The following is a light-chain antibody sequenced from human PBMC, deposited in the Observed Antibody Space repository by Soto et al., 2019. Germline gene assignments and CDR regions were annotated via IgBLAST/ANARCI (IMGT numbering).Light chain of an antibody. CDR3: QQSFGTPFT. J-gene: IGKJ5*01. CDR1: QSISNW. CDR2: DAS. Sequence: DIQRTQSPSSLCASVGDRVSITCRASQSISNWLAWYQQKPGKAPKLLIYDASSLQSGVPSRFSGSGSGTDFTLTISSLQPEDFATYYCQQSFGTPFTFGQGTRLEIK. V-gene: IGKV1-5*01.